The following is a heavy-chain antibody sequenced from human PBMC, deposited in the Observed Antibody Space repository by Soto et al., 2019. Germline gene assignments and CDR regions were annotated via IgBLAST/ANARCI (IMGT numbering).Heavy chain of an antibody. CDR3: AKGLLAIVGTTLPRDAFNI. V-gene: IGHV3-30*18. CDR1: GFSFTTYV. Sequence: QPXGSLGLSGAASGFSFTTYVMHGVRQAPGKGLGWVAVISHDGSYKYYGDAVKGRFTISRDTSKNAVYLEMNSLRPEDTAVYYCAKGLLAIVGTTLPRDAFNIWGQGTMVTVSS. CDR2: ISHDGSYK. D-gene: IGHD1-26*01. J-gene: IGHJ3*02.